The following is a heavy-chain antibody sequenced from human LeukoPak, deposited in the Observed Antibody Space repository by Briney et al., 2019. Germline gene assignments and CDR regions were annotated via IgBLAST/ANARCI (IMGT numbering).Heavy chain of an antibody. CDR2: IYPGDSDT. J-gene: IGHJ4*02. V-gene: IGHV5-51*01. CDR3: ARRIGYCSSTSCYTFDY. D-gene: IGHD2-2*02. CDR1: GYSFTSYW. Sequence: PGESLKISYKGSGYSFTSYWIGWVRQMPGKGLEWMGIIYPGDSDTRYSPSFQGQVTISADKSISTAYLQWSSLKASDTAMYYCARRIGYCSSTSCYTFDYWGQGTLVTVSS.